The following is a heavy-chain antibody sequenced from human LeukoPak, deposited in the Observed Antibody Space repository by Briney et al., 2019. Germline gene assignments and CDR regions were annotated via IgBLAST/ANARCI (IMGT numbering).Heavy chain of an antibody. J-gene: IGHJ5*02. D-gene: IGHD4-17*01. CDR3: ARGDLGDYRFDP. CDR2: IIPIFGIA. CDR1: GGTFSSYA. V-gene: IGHV1-69*04. Sequence: RISCKASGGTFSSYAISWVRQARGQGLEWMGRIIPIFGIANYAQKFQGRVTITADKSTSTAYMELSSLRSEDTAVYYCARGDLGDYRFDPWGQGTLVTVSS.